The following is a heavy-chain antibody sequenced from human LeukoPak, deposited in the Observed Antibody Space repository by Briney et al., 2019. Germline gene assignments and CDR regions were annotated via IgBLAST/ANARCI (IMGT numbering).Heavy chain of an antibody. V-gene: IGHV4-39*01. D-gene: IGHD4-11*01. CDR1: GGSLSSSSYY. CDR3: ARHVTILLTTVAAD. J-gene: IGHJ4*02. Sequence: SGTLSLTCTVSGGSLSSSSYYWGWLRHPPGKGLEWLGSIYYSGSTYYNPSLKSRVTISVDTSKNQFSLKLSSVTAADTAVYYCARHVTILLTTVAADWGREPWSPSPQ. CDR2: IYYSGST.